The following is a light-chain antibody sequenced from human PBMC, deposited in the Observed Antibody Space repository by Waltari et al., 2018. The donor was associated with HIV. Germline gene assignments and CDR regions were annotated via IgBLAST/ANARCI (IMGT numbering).Light chain of an antibody. V-gene: IGKV1-33*01. Sequence: DIQINQSPTSLSASVRDRVTLTCRASHGLYNLLNWYQQKPGKAPKLLIYDASNLETGVPSRFTGSGSGTDFAFTISSLQPEDFATYYCQQYDILPFTFGPGTKVDIK. CDR1: HGLYNL. CDR2: DAS. CDR3: QQYDILPFT. J-gene: IGKJ3*01.